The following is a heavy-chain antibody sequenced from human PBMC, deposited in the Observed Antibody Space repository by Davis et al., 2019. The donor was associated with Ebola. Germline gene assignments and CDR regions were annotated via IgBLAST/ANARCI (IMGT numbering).Heavy chain of an antibody. D-gene: IGHD1-26*01. CDR3: ARSGSGSYNWFDP. Sequence: GESLKISCEASGFTFKDYAMSWVRQAPGRGLEWVSSITGSGGSTYYADSVTGRFTISRHNSKNTLYLQMNSLRAEDTAVYYCARSGSGSYNWFDPWGQGTLVTVSS. V-gene: IGHV3-23*01. CDR1: GFTFKDYA. CDR2: ITGSGGST. J-gene: IGHJ5*02.